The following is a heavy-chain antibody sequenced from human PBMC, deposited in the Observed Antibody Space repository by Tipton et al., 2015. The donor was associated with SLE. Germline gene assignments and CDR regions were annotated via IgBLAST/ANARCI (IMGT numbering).Heavy chain of an antibody. Sequence: TLSLTCAVYGGSFSGYYWTWIRQPPGKGLEWIGEINHSGSTNYNPSLKSRVTTSIDTSKKQFSLKLSSVTAADTAVYYCARETRVDATFSKYDRFDPWGQGALVTVSS. CDR3: ARETRVDATFSKYDRFDP. CDR1: GGSFSGYY. D-gene: IGHD1-26*01. V-gene: IGHV4-34*01. J-gene: IGHJ5*02. CDR2: INHSGST.